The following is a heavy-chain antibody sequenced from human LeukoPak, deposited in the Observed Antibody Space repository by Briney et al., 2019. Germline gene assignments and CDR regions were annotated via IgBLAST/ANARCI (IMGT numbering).Heavy chain of an antibody. CDR1: GGSISSYY. D-gene: IGHD2-15*01. CDR3: ARGGYGGSPQVDDAFDI. CDR2: IYYSGST. Sequence: PSETLSLTCTVSGGSISSYYWSWIRQPPGKGLEWIGYIYYSGSTNYNPSLKSRVTISVDTSKNQFSLKLSSVTAADTAVYYCARGGYGGSPQVDDAFDIWGQGTMVTVSS. J-gene: IGHJ3*02. V-gene: IGHV4-59*01.